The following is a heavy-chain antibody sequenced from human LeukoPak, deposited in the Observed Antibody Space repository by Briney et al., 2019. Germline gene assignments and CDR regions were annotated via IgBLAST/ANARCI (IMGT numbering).Heavy chain of an antibody. CDR3: AREAYSSGWYKDY. V-gene: IGHV3-53*01. CDR2: IYSDGST. J-gene: IGHJ4*02. D-gene: IGHD6-19*01. Sequence: PGGSLRLSCAASGVTVSSNYMSWVRQAPGKGLEWVSVIYSDGSTYYADSVKGRFTISRDNSKNTLYLQMNTLRAEDTAVYYCAREAYSSGWYKDYWGQGTLVTVSS. CDR1: GVTVSSNY.